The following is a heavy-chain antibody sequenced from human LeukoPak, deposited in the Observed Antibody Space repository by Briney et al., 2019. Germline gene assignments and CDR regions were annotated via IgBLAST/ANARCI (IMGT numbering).Heavy chain of an antibody. CDR2: ISSSGSTI. CDR3: ARVSRASGWYALDY. CDR1: GFTFSDYY. Sequence: PGGSLRLSCAASGFTFSDYYMSWIRQAPVKGLEWVSYISSSGSTIYYADSVKGRFTISRDNAKNSLYLQMNSLRAEDTAVYYCARVSRASGWYALDYWGQGTLVTVSS. D-gene: IGHD6-19*01. J-gene: IGHJ4*02. V-gene: IGHV3-11*01.